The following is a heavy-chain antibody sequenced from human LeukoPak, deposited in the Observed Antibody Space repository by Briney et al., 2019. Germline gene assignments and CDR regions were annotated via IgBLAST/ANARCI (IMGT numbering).Heavy chain of an antibody. CDR1: GFTFSNYG. J-gene: IGHJ4*02. D-gene: IGHD2-15*01. CDR2: IAHDVTTT. V-gene: IGHV3-74*01. Sequence: GGSLRLSCAASGFTFSNYGMHWVRQAPGKGLVWVSRIAHDVTTTSYADSVRGRFTISRDNAKSTLYLQMNSLRAEDTAVYYCAREYWGSSFDYWGQGTLVSVSS. CDR3: AREYWGSSFDY.